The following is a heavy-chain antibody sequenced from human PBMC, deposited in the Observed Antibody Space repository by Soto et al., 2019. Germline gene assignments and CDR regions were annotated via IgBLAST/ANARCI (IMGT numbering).Heavy chain of an antibody. CDR3: ASSIAAAFDY. V-gene: IGHV4-39*01. D-gene: IGHD6-13*01. CDR2: IYYSGST. J-gene: IGHJ4*02. Sequence: SETLSLTCTVSGGSISSGGYYWSWIRQHPGKGLEWIGSIYYSGSTYYNPSLKSRVTISVDTSKNQFSLKLSSVTAADTAVYYCASSIAAAFDYWGQGTLVTVSS. CDR1: GGSISSGGYY.